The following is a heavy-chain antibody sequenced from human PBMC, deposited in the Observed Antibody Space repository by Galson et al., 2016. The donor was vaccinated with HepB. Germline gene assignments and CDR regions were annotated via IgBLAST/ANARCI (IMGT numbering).Heavy chain of an antibody. CDR3: VKEPWNFNVSTGSVHYHGMDA. J-gene: IGHJ6*02. V-gene: IGHV3-13*01. Sequence: SLRLSCAASGFRFSRHDMHWVRQPTGKGLEWVSGIGINGDTYYADSVKGRFIISREDVKKSLYLQMSSLGAGDTAVYYCVKEPWNFNVSTGSVHYHGMDAWGQGTTVTVSS. CDR2: IGINGDT. CDR1: GFRFSRHD. D-gene: IGHD3-9*01.